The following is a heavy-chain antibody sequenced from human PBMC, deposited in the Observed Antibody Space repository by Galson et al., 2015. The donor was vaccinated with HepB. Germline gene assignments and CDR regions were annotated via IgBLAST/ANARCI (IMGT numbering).Heavy chain of an antibody. J-gene: IGHJ5*02. CDR1: GGTFSSYT. CDR3: ARAGGNNWFDP. D-gene: IGHD3-10*01. CDR2: IIPILGIA. V-gene: IGHV1-69*02. Sequence: SVKVSCKASGGTFSSYTISWVRQAPGQGLEWMGRIIPILGIANYAQKFQGRVTITADKSTSTAYMELSSLRSEDTAVYYCARAGGNNWFDPWGQGTLVTVSS.